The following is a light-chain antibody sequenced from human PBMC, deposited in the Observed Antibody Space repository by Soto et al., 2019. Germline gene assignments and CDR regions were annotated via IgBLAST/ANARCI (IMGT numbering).Light chain of an antibody. CDR3: LQDYNYPWT. CDR1: QGIGNN. Sequence: AIQMTQSPSSLSASVGDRVTITCRASQGIGNNLGWYQQKPGEAPKLLIYAASTLQSGVSSRFSGSGSGTDFTLTISSLKPADFATYYCLQDYNYPWTFGQGTKVEIK. CDR2: AAS. V-gene: IGKV1-6*01. J-gene: IGKJ1*01.